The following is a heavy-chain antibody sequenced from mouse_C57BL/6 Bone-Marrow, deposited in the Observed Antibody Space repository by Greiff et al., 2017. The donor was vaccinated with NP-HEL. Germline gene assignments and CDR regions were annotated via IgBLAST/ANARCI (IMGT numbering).Heavy chain of an antibody. V-gene: IGHV1-81*01. J-gene: IGHJ3*01. Sequence: VKLVESGAELARPGASVKLSCKASGYTFTSYGISWVKQRTGQGLEWIGEIYPRSGNTYYNEKFKGKATLTADKSSSTAYMELRSLTSEDSAVYFCARNRRGTYWGQGTLVTVSA. CDR3: ARNRRGTY. CDR1: GYTFTSYG. CDR2: IYPRSGNT.